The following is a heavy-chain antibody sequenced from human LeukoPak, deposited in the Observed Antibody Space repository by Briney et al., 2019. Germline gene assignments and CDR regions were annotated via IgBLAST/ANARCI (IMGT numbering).Heavy chain of an antibody. J-gene: IGHJ4*02. CDR3: ARDNKDGSSWYFDY. Sequence: SETLSLTCTVSGGSISSYYWSWIRQPPGKGLEWIGYIYYSGSTNYNPSLKSRVTISVDTSKNQFSLKLSSVTAADTAVYYCARDNKDGSSWYFDYWGQGTLVPVSS. CDR2: IYYSGST. D-gene: IGHD6-13*01. V-gene: IGHV4-59*01. CDR1: GGSISSYY.